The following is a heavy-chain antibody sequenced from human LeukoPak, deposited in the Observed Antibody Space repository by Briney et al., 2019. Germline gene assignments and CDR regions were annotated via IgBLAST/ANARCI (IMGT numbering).Heavy chain of an antibody. J-gene: IGHJ4*02. Sequence: PGGSLRLSCAASGFTFSSYTMHWIRQAPGKGLEWVSSISGSNSYIFYADSVKGRFTISRDNAKNSLYLQMNSLRAEDTAVYYCARVPPYDYVWGSYQFFDYWGQGTLVTVSS. V-gene: IGHV3-21*01. CDR1: GFTFSSYT. CDR2: ISGSNSYI. D-gene: IGHD3-16*02. CDR3: ARVPPYDYVWGSYQFFDY.